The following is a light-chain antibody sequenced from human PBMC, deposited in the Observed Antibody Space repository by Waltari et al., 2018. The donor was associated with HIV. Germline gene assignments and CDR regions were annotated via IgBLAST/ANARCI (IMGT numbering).Light chain of an antibody. V-gene: IGLV3-19*01. CDR2: GKN. CDR3: SSRDKSGHLVI. CDR1: SLRDSY. Sequence: SSELTQDPSVSVALGQTVKITCQGDSLRDSYASWYHKKPGQAPILVFYGKNNRPSGIPDRLSGSSSRNTASLTITGAQAEDEAEYYCSSRDKSGHLVIFGGGTRLIVL. J-gene: IGLJ2*01.